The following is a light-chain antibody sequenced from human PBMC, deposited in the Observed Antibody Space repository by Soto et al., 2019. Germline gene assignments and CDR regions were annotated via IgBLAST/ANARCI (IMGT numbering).Light chain of an antibody. CDR1: QSISSW. J-gene: IGKJ1*01. Sequence: DIQMTQSPSSLSASVGDSVIITCRASQSISSWLAWYQQKPGKAPKLLIYDASSLESGVPSRFSASGSGTDFTLTISYLQPEDFAAYYCQQTYSVPATFGQGTKVDI. CDR2: DAS. CDR3: QQTYSVPAT. V-gene: IGKV1-5*01.